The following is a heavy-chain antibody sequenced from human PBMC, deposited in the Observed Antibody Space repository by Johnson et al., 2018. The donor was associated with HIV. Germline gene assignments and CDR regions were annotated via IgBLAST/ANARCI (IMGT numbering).Heavy chain of an antibody. D-gene: IGHD1-26*01. J-gene: IGHJ3*01. CDR2: ISWDGGRT. CDR3: AKDPPGS. V-gene: IGHV3-43D*03. CDR1: GFTFADFA. Sequence: VQLVESGGVVVQPGGSLRLSCLASGFTFADFAMHWVRQAPGQGLEWVSLISWDGGRTYYADSVKGRFTISRDNRKNSLYLQMNSLRPEDTALYYCAKDPPGSWGQGTMVTVSS.